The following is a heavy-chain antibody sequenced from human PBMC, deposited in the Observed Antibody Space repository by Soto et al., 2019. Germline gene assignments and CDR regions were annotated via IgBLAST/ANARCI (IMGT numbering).Heavy chain of an antibody. V-gene: IGHV1-2*02. CDR3: ARAGSPFYYYDSSGYEPVDY. CDR1: GYTFTGYY. CDR2: INPNSGGT. D-gene: IGHD3-22*01. Sequence: ASVTVSCTASGYTFTGYYMHWVRQAPGQGLEWMGWINPNSGGTNYAQKFQGRVTMTRDTSISTAYMELSRLRSDDTAVYYCARAGSPFYYYDSSGYEPVDYWGQGTLVTVS. J-gene: IGHJ4*02.